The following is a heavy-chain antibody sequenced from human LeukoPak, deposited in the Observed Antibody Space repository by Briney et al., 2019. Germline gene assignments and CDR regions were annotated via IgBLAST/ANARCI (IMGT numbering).Heavy chain of an antibody. CDR3: ARDHRYAFDN. CDR1: GFNFIDYS. Sequence: WGSLTLSCAASGFNFIDYSMNWVRQAPGKGLEWISYIGISSGNTKYADSVKGRFTISRDKAKNSLYLQMNSLRVEDTAMYYCARDHRYAFDNWGHGTLVTVSS. J-gene: IGHJ4*01. CDR2: IGISSGNT. D-gene: IGHD5-12*01. V-gene: IGHV3-48*01.